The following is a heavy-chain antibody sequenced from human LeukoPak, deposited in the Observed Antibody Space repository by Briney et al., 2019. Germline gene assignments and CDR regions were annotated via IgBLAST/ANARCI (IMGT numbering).Heavy chain of an antibody. CDR3: AREYYYDSSGYQEYYFDY. Sequence: PSETLSLTCAVYGGSFSGYYWSWIRQPPGKGLEWIGEINHSGSTNYNPSLKSRVTISVDTSKNQFSLKLSSVTAADTAVYYCAREYYYDSSGYQEYYFDYWGQGTLVTVSS. CDR1: GGSFSGYY. V-gene: IGHV4-34*01. J-gene: IGHJ4*02. CDR2: INHSGST. D-gene: IGHD3-22*01.